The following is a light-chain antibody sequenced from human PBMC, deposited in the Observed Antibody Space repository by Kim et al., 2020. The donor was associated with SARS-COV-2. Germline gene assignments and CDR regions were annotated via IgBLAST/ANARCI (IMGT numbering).Light chain of an antibody. CDR1: QDITIY. CDR2: DAS. CDR3: QQYDYLPYT. Sequence: SGSVGDRVTITCLASQDITIYLKWFQQRPGKAPKLLINDASKLEPGVPSRFSGSGSGTDFTFTISSLQPEDIATYYCQQYDYLPYTFGQGTKLEI. V-gene: IGKV1-33*01. J-gene: IGKJ2*01.